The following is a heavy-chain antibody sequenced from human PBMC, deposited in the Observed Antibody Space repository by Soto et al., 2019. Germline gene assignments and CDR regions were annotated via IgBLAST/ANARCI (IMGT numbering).Heavy chain of an antibody. J-gene: IGHJ5*02. V-gene: IGHV4-31*03. CDR1: GGSISSGDYY. CDR2: IYFSGTT. CDR3: ARRDRSGFSYWLDT. Sequence: QVQLQESGPGLVKPSQTLSLTCTVSGGSISSGDYYWSWIRQHPGKGLEWIGTIYFSGTTYYNPFLKSRVTISVDTSKNPFSLNLSSVTAADTAVYYCARRDRSGFSYWLDTWGQGTLVTVSS. D-gene: IGHD3-22*01.